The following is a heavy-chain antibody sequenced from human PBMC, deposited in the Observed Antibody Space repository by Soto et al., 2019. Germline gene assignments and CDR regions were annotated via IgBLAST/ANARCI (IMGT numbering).Heavy chain of an antibody. V-gene: IGHV1-3*05. CDR3: ARAPEEMAIFDY. CDR2: INAGNGNT. J-gene: IGHJ4*02. CDR1: GYTFTSYA. Sequence: QVQLVQSGAEEKKPGASVKVSCKASGYTFTSYAMHWVRQAPGQRLEWMGWINAGNGNTKYSQKFQGRVTITRDTSASTAYMELSSLRSEDTAVYYCARAPEEMAIFDYWGQGTLVTVSS.